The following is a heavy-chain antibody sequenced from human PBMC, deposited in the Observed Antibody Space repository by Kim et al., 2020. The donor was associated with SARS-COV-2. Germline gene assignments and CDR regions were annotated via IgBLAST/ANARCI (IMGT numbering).Heavy chain of an antibody. CDR3: ARSNWNYHNWFDP. J-gene: IGHJ5*02. V-gene: IGHV7-4-1*02. D-gene: IGHD1-7*01. Sequence: TYAPGFTGRFVFSLDTPVSTAYLQISSLKAEDTSVYYCARSNWNYHNWFDPWGQGTLVTVSS.